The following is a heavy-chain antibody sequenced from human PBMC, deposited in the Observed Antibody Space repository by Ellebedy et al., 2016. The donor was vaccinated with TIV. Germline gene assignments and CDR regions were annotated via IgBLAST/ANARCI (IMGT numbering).Heavy chain of an antibody. CDR2: ISSSSSAI. D-gene: IGHD3-22*01. V-gene: IGHV3-48*02. Sequence: GESLKISCAASGFTFSSYDMNWVRQAPGKGLEWVSYISSSSSAIYYADSVKGRFTISRDNAKNSLYLQMNSLRDEDTAVYYCARYSFGRPYYYDSTGFDYWGQGTLVTVSS. J-gene: IGHJ4*02. CDR1: GFTFSSYD. CDR3: ARYSFGRPYYYDSTGFDY.